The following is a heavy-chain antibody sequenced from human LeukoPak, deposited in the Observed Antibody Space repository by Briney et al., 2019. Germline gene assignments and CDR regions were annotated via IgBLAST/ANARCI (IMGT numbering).Heavy chain of an antibody. Sequence: PGGSLRLSCAASGFIFSSYAMSWVRQTPGKGLEWVSAISGSGGSTYYADSVKGRFTISRDNSKNMLFLQMNSLRAADTAVYYCAKDSSSSNYYYGMDVWGQGTTVTVSS. CDR3: AKDSSSSNYYYGMDV. V-gene: IGHV3-23*01. J-gene: IGHJ6*02. CDR2: ISGSGGST. D-gene: IGHD6-6*01. CDR1: GFIFSSYA.